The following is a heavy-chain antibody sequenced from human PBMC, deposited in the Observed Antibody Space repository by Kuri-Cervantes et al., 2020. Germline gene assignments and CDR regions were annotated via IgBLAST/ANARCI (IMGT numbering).Heavy chain of an antibody. CDR2: ISHSGNT. V-gene: IGHV4-38-2*02. Sequence: SETLSLTCTVSGYSVDSAYYWGWIRQPPGKGLERIASISHSGNTYYIPSLKSRLTISLDMSNNQFSLGLRSVTAADTAVYYCARDRRCSSTSCLYSGSYYYFDYWGQGTLVTVSS. CDR3: ARDRRCSSTSCLYSGSYYYFDY. D-gene: IGHD2-2*01. J-gene: IGHJ4*02. CDR1: GYSVDSAYY.